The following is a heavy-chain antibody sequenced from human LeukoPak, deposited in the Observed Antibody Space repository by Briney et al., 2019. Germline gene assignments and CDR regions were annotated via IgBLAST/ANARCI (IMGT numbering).Heavy chain of an antibody. CDR2: INAGNGNT. V-gene: IGHV1-3*01. Sequence: ASVKVSCKASGYTFTSYAMHWVRQAPGQRLEWMGWINAGNGNTEYSQKFQGRVTITRDTSASTAYMELSSLRSEDTAVYYCARDRLPHSIAVAGTNWFDPWGQGTLVTVSS. D-gene: IGHD6-19*01. J-gene: IGHJ5*02. CDR3: ARDRLPHSIAVAGTNWFDP. CDR1: GYTFTSYA.